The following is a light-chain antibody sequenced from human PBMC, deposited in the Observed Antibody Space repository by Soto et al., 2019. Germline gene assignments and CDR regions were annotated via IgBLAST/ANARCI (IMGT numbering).Light chain of an antibody. CDR2: GAS. CDR3: QQYNNWPSWT. J-gene: IGKJ1*01. CDR1: ESVSSN. Sequence: EIVLTQSPAAVSVSPGERATLSCRASESVSSNLAWYQQKPGQAPRLLIYGASTRATGIPARFSGSGSGTEFTLTISSLQSEAFAVYYCQQYNNWPSWTFGQGTKVDI. V-gene: IGKV3-15*01.